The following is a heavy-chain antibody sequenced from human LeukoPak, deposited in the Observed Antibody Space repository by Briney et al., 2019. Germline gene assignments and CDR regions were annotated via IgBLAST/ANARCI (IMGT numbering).Heavy chain of an antibody. CDR2: ICCSGRT. Sequence: PSETLSLTCTVSGGPISSDYWSWIRQPPGKGLEWIGYICCSGRTNYNPSLKSRVTISVDTSKNQFSLKLSSVTAADTAVYYCARGGSSSEGYYYYMDVWGKGTTVTISS. CDR1: GGPISSDY. D-gene: IGHD6-19*01. CDR3: ARGGSSSEGYYYYMDV. J-gene: IGHJ6*03. V-gene: IGHV4-59*08.